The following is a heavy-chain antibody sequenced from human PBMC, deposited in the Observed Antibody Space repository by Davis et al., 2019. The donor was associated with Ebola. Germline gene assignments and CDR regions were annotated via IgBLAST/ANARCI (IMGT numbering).Heavy chain of an antibody. J-gene: IGHJ5*02. CDR3: TRPKGENWFDP. CDR2: IRTKPNSYAT. V-gene: IGHV3-73*01. Sequence: GESLKISCAASGFTFSDSAVHWVRQASGKGLEWVGRIRTKPNSYATAYAASVKGRFTISRDDSKNTAYLQMNSLKTEDTAVYYCTRPKGENWFDPWGQGTLVTVSS. D-gene: IGHD3-16*01. CDR1: GFTFSDSA.